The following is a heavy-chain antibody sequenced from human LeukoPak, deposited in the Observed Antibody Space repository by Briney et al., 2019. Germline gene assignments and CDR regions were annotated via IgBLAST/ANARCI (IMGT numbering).Heavy chain of an antibody. CDR1: GFTFSIYS. CDR2: IGGSSSSL. J-gene: IGHJ3*01. V-gene: IGHV3-21*01. D-gene: IGHD4-17*01. Sequence: PGGSLRLFCAASGFTFSIYSMNWVRQAPGQGLEWVSSIGGSSSSLYYAESVKGRFTISRDNARNSLYLQMNSLRAEDTAVYYCAKEAGQDYGALDAFDVWGQGTMVTVSS. CDR3: AKEAGQDYGALDAFDV.